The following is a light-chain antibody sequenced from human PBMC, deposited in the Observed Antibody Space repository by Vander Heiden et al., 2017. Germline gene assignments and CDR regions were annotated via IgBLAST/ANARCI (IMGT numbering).Light chain of an antibody. CDR2: AAS. CDR1: QGISSY. CDR3: QQYYSYPPT. Sequence: IRMTPSPSSFSASTGDRVTITCRASQGISSYLAWYQQKPGKAPKLLIYAASTLQSGVPSRFSGSGSGTDFTLTISCLQSEDFATYYCQQYYSYPPTFGPGTKVEIK. J-gene: IGKJ1*01. V-gene: IGKV1-8*01.